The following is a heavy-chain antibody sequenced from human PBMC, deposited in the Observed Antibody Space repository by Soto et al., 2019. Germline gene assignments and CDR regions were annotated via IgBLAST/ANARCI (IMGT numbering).Heavy chain of an antibody. CDR3: VRGGIAGHWFDP. CDR1: RAFINCCGFY. V-gene: IGHV4-31*03. Sequence: SETLSLTCSVSRAFINCCGFYYCWIRQPPGKGLEWLGYIFHSGSTLYNPSLRGRLTLSADTSRNQLSLYLTSVTAADTAVYYCVRGGIAGHWFDPWGQGILVT. J-gene: IGHJ5*02. D-gene: IGHD2-15*01. CDR2: IFHSGST.